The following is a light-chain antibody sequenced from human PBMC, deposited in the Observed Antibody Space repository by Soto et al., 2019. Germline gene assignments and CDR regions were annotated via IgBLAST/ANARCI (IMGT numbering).Light chain of an antibody. Sequence: DIVMTQSPDSLAVSLGERATINCKSSQSVLYSSNNKNYLAWYQQKAGQPPKLLIYWASTRQSGVPDRFSDSGSEPDFTLTISSLQAEDVAIYYCQQYYNPPLTFGGGTKVEIK. CDR1: QSVLYSSNNKNY. V-gene: IGKV4-1*01. CDR2: WAS. J-gene: IGKJ4*01. CDR3: QQYYNPPLT.